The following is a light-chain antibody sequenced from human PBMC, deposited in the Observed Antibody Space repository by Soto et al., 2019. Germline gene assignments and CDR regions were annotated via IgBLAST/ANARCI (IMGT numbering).Light chain of an antibody. Sequence: QSVLTQPASVSGSPGQSITISCTGTSSDVGSYNLVSWYQQHPGKAPKVIIYEVIKRPSGVSNRFSGSKSCNTASLTISGLQADDEADYYCCSYAGGTSLVFGGGTKLTVL. CDR2: EVI. V-gene: IGLV2-23*02. CDR1: SSDVGSYNL. CDR3: CSYAGGTSLV. J-gene: IGLJ2*01.